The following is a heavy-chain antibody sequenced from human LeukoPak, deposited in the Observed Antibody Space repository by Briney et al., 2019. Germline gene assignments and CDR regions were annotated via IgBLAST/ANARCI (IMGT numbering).Heavy chain of an antibody. CDR2: IYTSGST. CDR1: GGSISSYY. V-gene: IGHV4-4*07. J-gene: IGHJ3*02. D-gene: IGHD3-9*01. CDR3: AKVPNYDILTGYLGAFDI. Sequence: SETLSLTCTVSGGSISSYYWSWIRQPPGKGLEWIGRIYTSGSTNYNPSLKSRVTMSVDTSKNQLSLKLSSVTAADTAVYYCAKVPNYDILTGYLGAFDIWGQGTMVTVSS.